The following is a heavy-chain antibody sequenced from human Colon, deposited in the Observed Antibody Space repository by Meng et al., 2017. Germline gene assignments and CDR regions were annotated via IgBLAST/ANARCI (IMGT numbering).Heavy chain of an antibody. CDR3: ARSADY. J-gene: IGHJ4*02. V-gene: IGHV3-74*01. CDR1: GFTFSNYW. Sequence: GGSLRPSCAASGFTFSNYWMHWVRQAPGKGLEWVSHISTDGTRITYADSVKGRFTISRDNAKNTLYLQMNSLRAEDTAVYYCARSADYWGQGTLVTVSS. CDR2: ISTDGTRI.